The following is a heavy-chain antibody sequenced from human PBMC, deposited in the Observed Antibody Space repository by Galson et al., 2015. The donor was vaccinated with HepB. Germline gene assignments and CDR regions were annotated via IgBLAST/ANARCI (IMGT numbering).Heavy chain of an antibody. Sequence: SLRLSCATSGFTFGDYAIGWFRQAPGKGLEWVSFIRSKAYRGAIEYAASVKDRFTISRDDSNNVAYLQMNSLKTEDTAVYFCARDLDTALVESYDHWGQGILVTVSS. CDR1: GFTFGDYA. CDR3: ARDLDTALVESYDH. V-gene: IGHV3-49*03. J-gene: IGHJ4*02. CDR2: IRSKAYRGAI. D-gene: IGHD5-18*01.